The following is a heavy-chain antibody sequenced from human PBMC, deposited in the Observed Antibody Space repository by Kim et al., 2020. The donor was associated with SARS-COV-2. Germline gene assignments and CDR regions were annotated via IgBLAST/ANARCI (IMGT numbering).Heavy chain of an antibody. CDR2: ISYDGSNK. J-gene: IGHJ3*02. Sequence: GGSLRLSCAASGFTFSSYGMHWVRQAPGKGLEWVAVISYDGSNKHYADSVKGRFTISRDNSKNTLYLQMNSLRAEDTAVYYCAKDRLSYYDDAFDIWGQGTMVTVSS. CDR3: AKDRLSYYDDAFDI. D-gene: IGHD3-22*01. V-gene: IGHV3-30*18. CDR1: GFTFSSYG.